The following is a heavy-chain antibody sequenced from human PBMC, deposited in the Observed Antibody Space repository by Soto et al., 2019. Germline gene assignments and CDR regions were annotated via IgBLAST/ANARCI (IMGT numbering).Heavy chain of an antibody. CDR2: INHSGST. Sequence: PSKTLSLTCAVYGGSFSGYYWSWIRQPPGKGLEWIGEINHSGSTNYNPSLKSRVTISVDTSKNQFSLKLSSVTAADTAVYYCARVLVRGVTYLDYWGQGTLVTVSS. J-gene: IGHJ4*02. V-gene: IGHV4-34*01. CDR3: ARVLVRGVTYLDY. D-gene: IGHD3-10*01. CDR1: GGSFSGYY.